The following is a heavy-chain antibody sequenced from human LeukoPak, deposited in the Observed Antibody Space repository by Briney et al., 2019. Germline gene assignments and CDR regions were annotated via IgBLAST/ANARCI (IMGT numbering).Heavy chain of an antibody. CDR3: ARVWRDTVTD. Sequence: SETLSLTCTVSGGSISSNNYYWNWIRQPAGKGLEWIGRIYTSGSTSGSTNYNPSLKSRVTISVDTSKNQFSLKLNSVTAADTAVYYCARVWRDTVTDWGQGTLVTVSS. CDR1: GGSISSNNYY. J-gene: IGHJ4*02. D-gene: IGHD5-18*01. V-gene: IGHV4-61*02. CDR2: IYTSGS.